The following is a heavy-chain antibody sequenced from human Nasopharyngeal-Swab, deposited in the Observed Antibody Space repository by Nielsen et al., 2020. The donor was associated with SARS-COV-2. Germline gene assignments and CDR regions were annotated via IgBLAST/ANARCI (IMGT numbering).Heavy chain of an antibody. Sequence: GGSLRLSCAASGFTFADYAMHWVRQAPGKGLEWVSGIRWNSGTTGYADSVKGRFTIPRDNAKSSLYLQMNSLRAEDTALYYCAKDFNVDTAMVTYYYGMDVWGQGTTVTVSS. CDR1: GFTFADYA. J-gene: IGHJ6*02. CDR3: AKDFNVDTAMVTYYYGMDV. V-gene: IGHV3-9*01. D-gene: IGHD5-18*01. CDR2: IRWNSGTT.